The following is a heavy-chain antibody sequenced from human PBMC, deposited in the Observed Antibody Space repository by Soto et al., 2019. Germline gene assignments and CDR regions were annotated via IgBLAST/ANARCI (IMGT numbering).Heavy chain of an antibody. D-gene: IGHD6-13*01. CDR2: ISNNGAHT. CDR1: GFTFSNYE. V-gene: IGHV3-64*01. J-gene: IGHJ6*03. Sequence: EAQLVESGGGLVQPGGSLRLSCAASGFTFSNYEMHWVRQAPGKGLEYVSGISNNGAHTDYAKYVKGRFTISRDNSENILYIQMGSLRAEDMALYYCARRGYGSRWPNVYMDVWGKGTTVTVSS. CDR3: ARRGYGSRWPNVYMDV.